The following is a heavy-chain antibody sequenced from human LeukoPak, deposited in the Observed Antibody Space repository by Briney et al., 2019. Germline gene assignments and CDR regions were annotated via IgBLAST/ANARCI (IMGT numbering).Heavy chain of an antibody. CDR3: ARGYGSGFAY. D-gene: IGHD3-10*01. V-gene: IGHV4-34*01. CDR2: INQSGST. CDR1: GFTFSSYS. Sequence: GALRLSCAASGFTFSSYSMHWVRQAPGKGLEWIGEINQSGSTNHNPSLKSRVTISVDTSKNQFSLKVSSVTAADTAVYYCARGYGSGFAYWGQGTLVTVSS. J-gene: IGHJ4*02.